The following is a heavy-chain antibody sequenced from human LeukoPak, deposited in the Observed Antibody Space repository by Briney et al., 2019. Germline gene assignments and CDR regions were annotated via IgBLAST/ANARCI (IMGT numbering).Heavy chain of an antibody. CDR1: GYTFTSYG. CDR2: ISAYNGNT. J-gene: IGHJ4*02. Sequence: ASVKVSCTASGYTFTSYGISWVRQAPGQGLEWMGWISAYNGNTNYAQKLQGRVTMTTDTSTSTAYMELRSLRSDDTAVYYCAREGPYDSSGYSIYWGQGTLVTVSS. V-gene: IGHV1-18*01. CDR3: AREGPYDSSGYSIY. D-gene: IGHD3-22*01.